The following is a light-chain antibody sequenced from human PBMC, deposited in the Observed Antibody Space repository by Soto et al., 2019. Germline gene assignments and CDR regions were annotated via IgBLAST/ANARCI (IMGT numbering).Light chain of an antibody. CDR1: QSVSSSY. V-gene: IGKV3-20*01. Sequence: TQSPSTLSASEGDRATLSCRASQSVSSSYLAWYQQKPGQAPRLLIYGASSRATGIPDRFSGSGSGTDFTLTISRLEPEDFAVYYCQQYGSSPGTFGQGTKVEIK. CDR3: QQYGSSPGT. CDR2: GAS. J-gene: IGKJ1*01.